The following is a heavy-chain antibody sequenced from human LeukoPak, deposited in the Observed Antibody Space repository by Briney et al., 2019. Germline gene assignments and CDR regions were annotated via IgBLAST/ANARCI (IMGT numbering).Heavy chain of an antibody. CDR1: GYTFTGYY. CDR2: INPNSGGT. D-gene: IGHD6-13*01. V-gene: IGHV1-2*02. CDR3: ATLLYSSSWYSYFDY. Sequence: ASVEVSCKASGYTFTGYYMHWVRQAPGQGLEWMGWINPNSGGTNYAQKFQGRVTMTRDTSISTAYMELSRLRSDDTAVYYCATLLYSSSWYSYFDYWGQGTLVTVSP. J-gene: IGHJ4*02.